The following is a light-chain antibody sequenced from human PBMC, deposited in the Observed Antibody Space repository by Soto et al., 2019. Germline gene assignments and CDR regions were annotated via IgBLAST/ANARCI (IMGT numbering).Light chain of an antibody. CDR2: EGS. CDR3: CSYPV. J-gene: IGLJ2*01. Sequence: QSALTQPASVSGSPGQSITISCTGTSSDVGSYNLVSWYQQHPGKAPKLMIYEGSKRPSGVSNRFSGSKSGNTASLTISGLQAEDESDYSCCSYPVFGGGTKLTVL. V-gene: IGLV2-23*01. CDR1: SSDVGSYNL.